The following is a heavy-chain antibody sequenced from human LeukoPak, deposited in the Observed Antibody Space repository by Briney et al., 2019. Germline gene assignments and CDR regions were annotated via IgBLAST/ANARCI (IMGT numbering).Heavy chain of an antibody. CDR2: ISGSAISI. CDR1: GFTFNRFT. Sequence: GGSLRLSCDTSGFTFNRFTMSWVRQAPGKGLEWVSSISGSAISIDYADSVKGRFTISRDNSKNTLYLQMNTLRAEDTAVYYCAKDRSGGSGSYSTFDYWGQGTLVTVSS. D-gene: IGHD3-10*01. CDR3: AKDRSGGSGSYSTFDY. J-gene: IGHJ4*02. V-gene: IGHV3-21*04.